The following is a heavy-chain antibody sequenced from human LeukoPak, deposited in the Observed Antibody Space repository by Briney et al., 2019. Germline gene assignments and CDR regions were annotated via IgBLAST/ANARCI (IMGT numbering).Heavy chain of an antibody. CDR3: ASPSSGYYG. Sequence: PGRSLRLSCAASGFTFSSYGMRWVRQAPGKGLEWVAVIWYDGSNKYYADSVKGRFTISRDNSKNTLYLQMNSLRAEDTAVYYCASPSSGYYGWGQGTLVTVSS. J-gene: IGHJ4*02. D-gene: IGHD3-22*01. CDR2: IWYDGSNK. CDR1: GFTFSSYG. V-gene: IGHV3-33*01.